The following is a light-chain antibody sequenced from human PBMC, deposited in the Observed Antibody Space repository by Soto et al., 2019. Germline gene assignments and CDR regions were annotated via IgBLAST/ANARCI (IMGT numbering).Light chain of an antibody. CDR1: QSVSRW. CDR3: QQFSA. V-gene: IGKV1-5*01. Sequence: DIHMTQSPSTLSASVGDRVTITCRASQSVSRWLAWYQQKPGQAPRLLIYDASSLESGVPSRFSGSGSGAEFPLTINSLQPDDFATYYCQQFSAFGQGTKLEIK. CDR2: DAS. J-gene: IGKJ2*01.